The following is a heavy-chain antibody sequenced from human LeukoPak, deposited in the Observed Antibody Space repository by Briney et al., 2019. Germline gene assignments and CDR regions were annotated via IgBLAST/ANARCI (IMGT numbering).Heavy chain of an antibody. V-gene: IGHV3-23*01. CDR3: AKVYGDYYFDY. CDR1: GFTFSSYA. CDR2: IIGSGGST. Sequence: GGSLRLYCAASGFTFSSYAMSWVRQAPGKGLEWVSAIIGSGGSTYYADSVKGRFTISRDNSKNTLYLQMNSLRADDTAVYYCAKVYGDYYFDYWGQGTLVTVSS. J-gene: IGHJ4*02. D-gene: IGHD4-17*01.